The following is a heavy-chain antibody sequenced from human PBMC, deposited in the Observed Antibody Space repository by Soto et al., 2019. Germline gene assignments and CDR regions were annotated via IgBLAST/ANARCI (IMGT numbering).Heavy chain of an antibody. D-gene: IGHD6-19*01. CDR1: GGSFSGYY. CDR3: ARGRRLYSSGWYPRAWFDP. J-gene: IGHJ5*02. Sequence: SETLSLTCAVYGGSFSGYYWSWIRQPPGKGLEWIGEINHSGSTNYNPSLKSRVTISVDTSKNQFSLKLSSVTAADTAVYYCARGRRLYSSGWYPRAWFDPWGQGTLVTVSS. V-gene: IGHV4-34*01. CDR2: INHSGST.